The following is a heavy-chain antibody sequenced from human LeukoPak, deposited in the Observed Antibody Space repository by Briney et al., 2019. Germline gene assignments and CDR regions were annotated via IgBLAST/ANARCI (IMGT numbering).Heavy chain of an antibody. CDR2: IYHSGST. CDR3: ARAGGYYYGSGSYYPTYYFDY. V-gene: IGHV4-39*07. CDR1: GGSISSSSYY. J-gene: IGHJ4*02. Sequence: SETLSLTCTVSGGSISSSSYYWGWIRQPPGKGLEWIGSIYHSGSTYYNPSLKSRVTISVDTSKNQFSLKLSSVTAADTAVYYCARAGGYYYGSGSYYPTYYFDYWGQGTLVTVSS. D-gene: IGHD3-10*01.